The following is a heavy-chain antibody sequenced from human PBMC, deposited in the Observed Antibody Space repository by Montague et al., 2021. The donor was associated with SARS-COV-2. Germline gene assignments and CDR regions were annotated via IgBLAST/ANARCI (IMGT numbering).Heavy chain of an antibody. CDR2: INDSGST. D-gene: IGHD3-3*01. V-gene: IGHV4-39*07. Sequence: SETLSLTCTVSGGSISSGDYFWGWIRQPPGKGLEWIGEINDSGSTYYNPSLKGRVTISVDTSENQFSLKLSSVTAADTAVYYCARGRAARSITIFGVVNPAIRYYYYMDVWGKGTTVTVSS. CDR1: GGSISSGDYF. CDR3: ARGRAARSITIFGVVNPAIRYYYYMDV. J-gene: IGHJ6*03.